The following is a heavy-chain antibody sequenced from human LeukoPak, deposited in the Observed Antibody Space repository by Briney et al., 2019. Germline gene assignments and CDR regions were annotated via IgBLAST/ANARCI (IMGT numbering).Heavy chain of an antibody. CDR2: INTNTGNP. J-gene: IGHJ6*03. CDR3: ARDRVGATLVGRRENYYYMDV. D-gene: IGHD1-26*01. Sequence: ASVKVSCKASGYTFTSYAMNWVRQAPGQGLEWMGWINTNTGNPTYAQGFTGRFVFSLDTSVSTAYLQISSLKAEDTAVYYCARDRVGATLVGRRENYYYMDVWGKGTTVTVSS. V-gene: IGHV7-4-1*02. CDR1: GYTFTSYA.